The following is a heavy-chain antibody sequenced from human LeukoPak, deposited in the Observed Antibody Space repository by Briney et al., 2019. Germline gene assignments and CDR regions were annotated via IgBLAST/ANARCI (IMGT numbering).Heavy chain of an antibody. V-gene: IGHV3-48*01. CDR1: GFTFITYS. J-gene: IGHJ4*02. CDR3: ARRVGATYYFDW. Sequence: GGSLRLSCAASGFTFITYSMNWLRQAPGKGLEGISYINSGRNTIYYADSVEGRFTISRDNARNSLFLQMNSLGAEDTAVYYCARRVGATYYFDWWGQGTLVTVSS. CDR2: INSGRNTI. D-gene: IGHD1-26*01.